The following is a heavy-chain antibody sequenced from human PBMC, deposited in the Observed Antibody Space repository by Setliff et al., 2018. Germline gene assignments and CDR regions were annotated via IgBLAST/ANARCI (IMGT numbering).Heavy chain of an antibody. CDR3: ARVLVLGYNWFDP. D-gene: IGHD3-10*01. CDR1: GGSISSGSHY. V-gene: IGHV4-61*09. Sequence: SETLSLTCTVSGGSISSGSHYWTWIRQPTGKRLEWIGHIDPSGDTNYSPSLKSRVTISIDTSKNQFSLKVNSVTAADTAVYFCARVLVLGYNWFDPWGQGTLVTVSS. J-gene: IGHJ5*02. CDR2: IDPSGDT.